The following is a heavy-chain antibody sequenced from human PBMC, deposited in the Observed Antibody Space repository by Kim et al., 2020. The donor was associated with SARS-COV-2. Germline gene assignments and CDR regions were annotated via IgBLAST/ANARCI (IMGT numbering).Heavy chain of an antibody. D-gene: IGHD2-21*02. CDR2: ISYDGSNK. Sequence: GGSLRLSCAASGFTFSSYGMHWVRQAPGKGLEWVAVISYDGSNKYYADSVKGRFTISRDNSKNTLYLQMNSLRAEDTAVYYCANHPYCGGDCYSPIDYWG. V-gene: IGHV3-30*18. CDR1: GFTFSSYG. J-gene: IGHJ4*01. CDR3: ANHPYCGGDCYSPIDY.